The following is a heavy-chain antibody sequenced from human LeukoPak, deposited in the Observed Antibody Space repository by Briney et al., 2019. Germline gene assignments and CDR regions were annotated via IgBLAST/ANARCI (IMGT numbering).Heavy chain of an antibody. CDR3: ARGGVGASDY. V-gene: IGHV4-34*01. D-gene: IGHD1-26*01. J-gene: IGHJ4*02. Sequence: SETLSLTCAVFGGSFSGYYWSWIRQPPGKGLEWIGEINHSGSTNYNPSLKSRVTISVDTSKNQFSLKLSSVTAADTAVYYCARGGVGASDYWGQGTLVTVSS. CDR2: INHSGST. CDR1: GGSFSGYY.